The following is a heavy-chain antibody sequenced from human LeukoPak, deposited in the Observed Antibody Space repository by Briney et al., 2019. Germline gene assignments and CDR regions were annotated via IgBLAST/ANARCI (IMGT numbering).Heavy chain of an antibody. J-gene: IGHJ4*02. CDR1: GFTFSSYG. D-gene: IGHD2-21*02. V-gene: IGHV3-23*01. Sequence: PGETLRLSCAASGFTFSSYGMSWVRQAPGKGLEWVSATSGSGGSTYYADSVKGRFTISRDNSKNTLYLQMNSLRAEETAVYYCAKERSRGGDCLDYWGQGTLVTVSS. CDR3: AKERSRGGDCLDY. CDR2: TSGSGGST.